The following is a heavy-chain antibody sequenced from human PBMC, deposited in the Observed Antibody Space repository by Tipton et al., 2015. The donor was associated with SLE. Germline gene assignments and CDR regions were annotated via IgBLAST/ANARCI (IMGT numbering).Heavy chain of an antibody. Sequence: GSLRLSCAASGFTFSSYGMHWVRQAPGKGLEWVAFIRYDGSNKYYADSVKGRFTISRDNAKNSLYLQMNSLRAEDTAVYYCARDWHHYYDSSDGMDVWGQGTTVTVSS. CDR3: ARDWHHYYDSSDGMDV. D-gene: IGHD3-22*01. J-gene: IGHJ6*02. V-gene: IGHV3-30*02. CDR1: GFTFSSYG. CDR2: IRYDGSNK.